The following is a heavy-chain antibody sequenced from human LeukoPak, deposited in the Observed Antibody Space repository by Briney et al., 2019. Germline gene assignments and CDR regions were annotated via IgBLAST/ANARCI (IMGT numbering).Heavy chain of an antibody. CDR2: ICTSGST. CDR3: TRGSIAYYYMDV. D-gene: IGHD3-22*01. V-gene: IGHV4-61*09. J-gene: IGHJ6*03. Sequence: PSQTLSLTCTVSGGSISSGSYCWSWIRQPAGKGLEWIGHICTSGSTNYNPSLKSRVTMSVDTSNNEFSLKLNSVTAADTAVYYCTRGSIAYYYMDVWGKGTTVTISS. CDR1: GGSISSGSYC.